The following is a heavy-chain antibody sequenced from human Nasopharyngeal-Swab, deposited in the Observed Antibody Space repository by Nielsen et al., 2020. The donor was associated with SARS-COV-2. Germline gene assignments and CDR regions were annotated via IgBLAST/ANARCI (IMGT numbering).Heavy chain of an antibody. CDR1: GGSFSSYY. Sequence: SETLSLTCTVSGGSFSSYYWSWIRQPPGKGLEWIGYIYYSGSTNYNPSLKSRVTISVDTSKNQFSLKLSSVTAADTAVYYCARAIRLLWFGESYFDYWGQGTLVTVSS. CDR3: ARAIRLLWFGESYFDY. CDR2: IYYSGST. D-gene: IGHD3-10*01. J-gene: IGHJ4*02. V-gene: IGHV4-59*01.